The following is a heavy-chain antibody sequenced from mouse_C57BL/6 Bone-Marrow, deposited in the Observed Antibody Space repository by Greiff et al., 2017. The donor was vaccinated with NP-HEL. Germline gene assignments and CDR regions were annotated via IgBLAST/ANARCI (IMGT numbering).Heavy chain of an antibody. V-gene: IGHV5-4*01. CDR2: ISDGGSYT. Sequence: EVKVVESGGGLVKPGGSLKLSCAASGFTFSSYAMSWVRQTPEKRLEWVATISDGGSYTYYPDNVKGRFTITRDNAKNNLYLQMSHLKSEDTAMYYCSRDPDSSTYWGQGTLVTVSA. CDR1: GFTFSSYA. D-gene: IGHD3-2*02. J-gene: IGHJ3*01. CDR3: SRDPDSSTY.